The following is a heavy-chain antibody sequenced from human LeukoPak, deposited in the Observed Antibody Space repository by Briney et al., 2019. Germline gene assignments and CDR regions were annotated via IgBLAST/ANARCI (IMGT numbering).Heavy chain of an antibody. D-gene: IGHD2-21*01. CDR2: FYTSGTP. CDR1: GGSISRGSYH. J-gene: IGHJ4*02. V-gene: IGHV4-61*02. Sequence: PSETLSLTCTVSGGSISRGSYHWSWIRQPAGKGLEWIGRFYTSGTPNYNPSLKSRVTISVDTSRNQFSLKLSSVTAADTAVYYCARGGIPDYWGQGILVTVSS. CDR3: ARGGIPDY.